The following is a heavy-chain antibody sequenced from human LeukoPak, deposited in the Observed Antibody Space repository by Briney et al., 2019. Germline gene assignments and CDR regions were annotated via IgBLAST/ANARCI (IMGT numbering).Heavy chain of an antibody. V-gene: IGHV1-18*01. D-gene: IGHD2-15*01. Sequence: ASVKVSCKASGNTLSSYGISWVRQAPGQGLEWMGWISVYKGNTNYAEKFQDRVTMTTDTSTSTAYMELRSLRSDDTAVYYCARDRVIEAAWYGGSWGQGTLVTVSS. CDR1: GNTLSSYG. CDR2: ISVYKGNT. CDR3: ARDRVIEAAWYGGS. J-gene: IGHJ4*02.